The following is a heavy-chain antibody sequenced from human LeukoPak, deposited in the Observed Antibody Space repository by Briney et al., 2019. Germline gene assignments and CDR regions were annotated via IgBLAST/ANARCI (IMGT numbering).Heavy chain of an antibody. Sequence: SETLSLTCAVYGGSFSYYFWSWIRQPPGKGLEWIGEINHSGSTNYNPSLKSRVTISVDTSKNQFSLKLSSVTAADTAVYYCASSRIAVAGVDYWGQGTLVTVSS. CDR3: ASSRIAVAGVDY. J-gene: IGHJ4*02. CDR2: INHSGST. D-gene: IGHD6-19*01. CDR1: GGSFSYYF. V-gene: IGHV4-34*01.